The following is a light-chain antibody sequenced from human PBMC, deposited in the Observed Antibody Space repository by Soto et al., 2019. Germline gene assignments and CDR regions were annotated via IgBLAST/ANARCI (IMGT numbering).Light chain of an antibody. J-gene: IGLJ2*01. CDR3: GSWDSRLSAVV. CDR1: SSNIGSNH. CDR2: DKN. V-gene: IGLV1-51*01. Sequence: QSVLTQPPSVSAAPGQKVTISCSGGSSNIGSNHVSWYQQFPGTAPKLLISDKNNRPSGIPDRFSGSKSGTSASLGITGLQTGDDADYYCGSWDSRLSAVVFGGGTKLTVL.